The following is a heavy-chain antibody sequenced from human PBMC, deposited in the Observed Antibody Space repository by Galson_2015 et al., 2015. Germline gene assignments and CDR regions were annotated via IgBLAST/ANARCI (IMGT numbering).Heavy chain of an antibody. V-gene: IGHV4-39*02. J-gene: IGHJ2*01. CDR2: IDYSGST. Sequence: ETLSLTCTVSGASITSNSYYWGLIRQPPGQGLEWIGTIDYSGSTYYNPSLEVRVTISVDTSKNRSSLRLGSVPAADTAVYYCARYRADSSGWRGWYFDLWGRGTLVTVSS. CDR3: ARYRADSSGWRGWYFDL. CDR1: GASITSNSYY. D-gene: IGHD6-19*01.